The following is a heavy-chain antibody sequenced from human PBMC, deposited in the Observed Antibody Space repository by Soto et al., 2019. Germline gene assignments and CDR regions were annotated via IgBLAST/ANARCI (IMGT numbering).Heavy chain of an antibody. J-gene: IGHJ4*01. CDR3: TTDSYSTIIIVRFDY. CDR1: GFTFSNAW. Sequence: SLRLSCAASGFTFSNAWINWVRQAPGKGLEWVGRIKSKTDGGTTDYAEPVKGRFAISRDDSNNMEYLQMNSLKIEDTAVYYCTTDSYSTIIIVRFDYWGHGTLVTVSS. D-gene: IGHD3-22*01. V-gene: IGHV3-15*07. CDR2: IKSKTDGGTT.